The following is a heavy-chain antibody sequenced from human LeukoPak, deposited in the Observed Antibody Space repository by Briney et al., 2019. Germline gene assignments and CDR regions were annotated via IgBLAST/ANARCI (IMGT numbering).Heavy chain of an antibody. J-gene: IGHJ4*02. Sequence: PSETLSLTCTVSGGSISSSSYYWGWIRQPPGKGLEWIGSIYYSGSTYYNPSLKSRVTISVDTCKHQFSLQLSSVTAADTAVYYCARGGGSNGSGSYYSKDYWGQGTLVTVSS. V-gene: IGHV4-39*01. CDR1: GGSISSSSYY. D-gene: IGHD3-10*01. CDR2: IYYSGST. CDR3: ARGGGSNGSGSYYSKDY.